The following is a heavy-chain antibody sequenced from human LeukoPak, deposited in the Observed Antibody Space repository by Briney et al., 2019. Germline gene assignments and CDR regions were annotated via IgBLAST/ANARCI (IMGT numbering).Heavy chain of an antibody. D-gene: IGHD3-10*01. V-gene: IGHV3-11*03. Sequence: GALRLSCAASTFTFSDYYMSWIRQAPGKGLEWVSYISGSSAYTNYADSVKGRFTISRDNAKNSLYLQMNSLRAEDTAVYFCARISGSGSYYGPFDYWGLGTLVIVSS. CDR1: TFTFSDYY. CDR2: ISGSSAYT. CDR3: ARISGSGSYYGPFDY. J-gene: IGHJ4*02.